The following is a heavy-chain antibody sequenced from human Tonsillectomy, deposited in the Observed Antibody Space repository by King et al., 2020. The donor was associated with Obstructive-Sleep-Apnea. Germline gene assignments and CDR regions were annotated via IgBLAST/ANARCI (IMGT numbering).Heavy chain of an antibody. D-gene: IGHD3-10*01. CDR1: GFAFDSFA. CDR3: AKEGSYYGSGSFYTDY. Sequence: VQLVESGGGSVQPGGSLRLSCATSGFAFDSFAMSWVRQAPGKGLEWVSTISGSGSSTYYADSVKGRFTISRDNSKMYLQMNSLRAEDTAVYYCAKEGSYYGSGSFYTDYWAREPWSPSPQ. V-gene: IGHV3-23*04. J-gene: IGHJ4*02. CDR2: ISGSGSST.